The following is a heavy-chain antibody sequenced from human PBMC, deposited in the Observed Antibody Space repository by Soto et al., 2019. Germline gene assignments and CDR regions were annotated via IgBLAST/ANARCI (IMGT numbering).Heavy chain of an antibody. V-gene: IGHV4-59*08. CDR3: ASSRGGYFDN. J-gene: IGHJ4*02. Sequence: QVQLQESGPGLVKPSETLSLTCTVSGGSISSYYWSWIRQPPGKGLEWIGYIYYSGSTNYNPSLKRRLTIPLATSKNQFSPKLSSVTAADTAVYYCASSRGGYFDNWGQGTLVTVSS. D-gene: IGHD3-10*01. CDR1: GGSISSYY. CDR2: IYYSGST.